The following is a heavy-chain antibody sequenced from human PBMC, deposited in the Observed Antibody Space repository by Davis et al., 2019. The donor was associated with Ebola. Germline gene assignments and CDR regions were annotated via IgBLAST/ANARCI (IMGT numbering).Heavy chain of an antibody. CDR3: ARASFGYNSGWYADY. V-gene: IGHV1-3*01. CDR2: VHGGNGNT. J-gene: IGHJ4*02. CDR1: GFILTNYA. D-gene: IGHD6-19*01. Sequence: SVTVPCKASGFILTNYAIYCVRQAPGQRLEWMGWVHGGNGNTKYSQRFQGRVTITTDTSASKVYLDLTSLRSDDTAVFYCARASFGYNSGWYADYWGPGSLVTVSS.